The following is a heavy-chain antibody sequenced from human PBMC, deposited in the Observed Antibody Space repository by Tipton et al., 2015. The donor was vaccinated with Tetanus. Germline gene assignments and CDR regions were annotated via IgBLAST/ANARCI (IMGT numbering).Heavy chain of an antibody. CDR3: ARSADNWFDP. J-gene: IGHJ5*02. Sequence: TLSLTCSLSGGSLSSGTFYWDWIRQRPGKGLEWIGNIYYNGNTLENPPVKGRVTLSLDKSKNQFSLKLRSVTAADTAIYYCARSADNWFDPWGQGILVTVSS. CDR2: IYYNGNT. V-gene: IGHV4-39*01. CDR1: GGSLSSGTFY.